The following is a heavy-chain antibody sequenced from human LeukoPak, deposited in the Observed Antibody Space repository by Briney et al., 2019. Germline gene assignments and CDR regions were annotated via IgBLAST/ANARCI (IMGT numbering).Heavy chain of an antibody. Sequence: ASVKVSCKASGYTFTSYQINWVRQATGQGLEWMGWMDPNSGNTNYAQKFQGRVTITGNTSISTAYMELSSLRSEDTAIYYCATSSGNYHFDYWGQGTLVTVSS. CDR1: GYTFTSYQ. CDR3: ATSSGNYHFDY. J-gene: IGHJ4*02. D-gene: IGHD1-26*01. CDR2: MDPNSGNT. V-gene: IGHV1-8*03.